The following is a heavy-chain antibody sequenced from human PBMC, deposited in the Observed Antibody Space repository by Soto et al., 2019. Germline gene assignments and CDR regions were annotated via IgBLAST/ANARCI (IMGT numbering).Heavy chain of an antibody. CDR1: GYTFTYRY. J-gene: IGHJ3*02. CDR2: ITPFNGNT. CDR3: ARSSIAAADDAFDI. D-gene: IGHD6-13*01. Sequence: QMQLVQSGAEVKKTGSSVKVSCKASGYTFTYRYLHWVRQAPGQALEWMGWITPFNGNTNYAQKFQDRVTITRDRSMSTAYMELSSLSSEDTAMYYCARSSIAAADDAFDIWGQGTMVTVSS. V-gene: IGHV1-45*02.